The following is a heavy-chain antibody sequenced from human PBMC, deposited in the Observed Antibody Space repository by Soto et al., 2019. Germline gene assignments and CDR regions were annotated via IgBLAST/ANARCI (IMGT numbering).Heavy chain of an antibody. J-gene: IGHJ4*02. V-gene: IGHV3-30*18. CDR3: AKAPWRRYYTCNFDS. D-gene: IGHD1-26*01. CDR1: GFTFSSYG. CDR2: ISHDGGDI. Sequence: QVQLVESGGGVVQPGRSLRVSCAASGFTFSSYGMHWVRQAPGKGLEWVAAISHDGGDIYYADSVTGRLTVSRDNTKSTLFLLMNSLRAEDTAVYYCAKAPWRRYYTCNFDSWGQGTLVPVSS.